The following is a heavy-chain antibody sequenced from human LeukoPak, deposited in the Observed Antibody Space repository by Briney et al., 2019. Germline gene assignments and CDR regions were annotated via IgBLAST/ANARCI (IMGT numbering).Heavy chain of an antibody. V-gene: IGHV3-21*01. D-gene: IGHD1-26*01. J-gene: IGHJ3*02. CDR1: GFTFSSYS. Sequence: GSLSLSCAASGFTFSSYSMNWVRQAPGKGLEWVSSISSSSSYIYYADSVKGRFTISRDNAKNSLYLQMNSLRAEDTAVYYCARDRRVGATWGAANAFDIWGQGTMVTVSS. CDR3: ARDRRVGATWGAANAFDI. CDR2: ISSSSSYI.